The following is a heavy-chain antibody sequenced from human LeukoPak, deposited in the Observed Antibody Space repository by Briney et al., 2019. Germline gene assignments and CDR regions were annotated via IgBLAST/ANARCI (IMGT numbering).Heavy chain of an antibody. CDR1: AGSISSYY. CDR2: IYYSGST. Sequence: PSETLSLTCTVSAGSISSYYWSWIRQPQGKGLERIGYIYYSGSTNYNPSLTSRVTISVDTSKNQFSLKLSSVTAADTAVYYCARGGFDLGGFDYWGQGTLVTVSS. J-gene: IGHJ4*02. D-gene: IGHD3-9*01. V-gene: IGHV4-59*08. CDR3: ARGGFDLGGFDY.